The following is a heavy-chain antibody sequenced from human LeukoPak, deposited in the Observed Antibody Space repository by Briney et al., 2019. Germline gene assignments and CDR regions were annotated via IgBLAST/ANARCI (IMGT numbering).Heavy chain of an antibody. D-gene: IGHD3-10*01. CDR2: IIPIFGTA. Sequence: SVNVSCKDSGGTFSSYALSWVRQAPGQGLEWMGGIIPIFGTANYAQKFQGRVTITTDESTSTAYMELSSLRSEDTAVYYCARRGLYYFDYWGQGTLVTVSS. CDR1: GGTFSSYA. V-gene: IGHV1-69*05. CDR3: ARRGLYYFDY. J-gene: IGHJ4*02.